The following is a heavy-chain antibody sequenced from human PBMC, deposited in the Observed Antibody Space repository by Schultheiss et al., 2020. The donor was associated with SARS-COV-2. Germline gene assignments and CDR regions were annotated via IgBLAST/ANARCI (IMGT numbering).Heavy chain of an antibody. D-gene: IGHD5-18*01. J-gene: IGHJ4*02. Sequence: GGSLRLSCAASGFTFSSYGMHWVRQAPGKGLEWVSSISSSGSTIYYADSVKGRFTISRDNAKNSLYLQMNSLRAEDTAVYYCARERARLGYSYGNFDYWGQGTLVTVSS. CDR2: ISSSGSTI. CDR3: ARERARLGYSYGNFDY. CDR1: GFTFSSYG. V-gene: IGHV3-48*04.